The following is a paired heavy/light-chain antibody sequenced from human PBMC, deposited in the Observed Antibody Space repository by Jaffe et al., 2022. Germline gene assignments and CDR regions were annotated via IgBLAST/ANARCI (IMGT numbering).Heavy chain of an antibody. CDR2: IYYSGST. J-gene: IGHJ4*02. Sequence: QVQLQESGPGLVKPSETLSLTCTVSGGSVSSGGYYWSWIRQPPGKGLEWIGYIYYSGSTNYNPSLKSRVTISVDTSKNQFSLKLSSVTAADTAVFYCASARTTYYFGSGSYYNGGYYFDYWGQGSLVTVSS. CDR1: GGSVSSGGYY. CDR3: ASARTTYYFGSGSYYNGGYYFDY. D-gene: IGHD3-10*01. V-gene: IGHV4-61*08.
Light chain of an antibody. Sequence: QSALTQPRSVSGSPGQSVTISCTGTSSDVGGYNYVSWYQQHPGKAPKLMIYDVSKRPSGVPDRFSGSKSGNTASLTISGLQAEDEADYYCCSYAGILLVFGGGTKLTVL. CDR2: DVS. V-gene: IGLV2-11*01. CDR3: CSYAGILLV. J-gene: IGLJ3*02. CDR1: SSDVGGYNY.